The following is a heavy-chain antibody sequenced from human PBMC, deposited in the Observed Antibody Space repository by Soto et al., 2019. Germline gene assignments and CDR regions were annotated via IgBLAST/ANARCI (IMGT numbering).Heavy chain of an antibody. D-gene: IGHD2-15*01. CDR2: IQSGGTT. J-gene: IGHJ6*03. V-gene: IGHV3-66*01. Sequence: EVQLVESGGGLVQPGGSLRLSCAASGFTVSSKYMSWVRHAPGKGLEWVSLIQSGGTTYYADSVKGRFTISRDSSKNMLHLQMDSLRAEDTAVYYCARDDILCSGGSCYGVHMDVWGKGTTVTVSS. CDR1: GFTVSSKY. CDR3: ARDDILCSGGSCYGVHMDV.